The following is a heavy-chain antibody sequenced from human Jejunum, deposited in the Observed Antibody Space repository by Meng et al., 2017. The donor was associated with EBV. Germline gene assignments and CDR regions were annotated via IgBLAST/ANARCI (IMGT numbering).Heavy chain of an antibody. CDR1: GFNFSFYW. CDR2: INSDGSAT. Sequence: EXQLVEXXXGLVQPGXFLRLSCAASGFNFSFYWMHWVRQAPGKGLVWVSHINSDGSATTYADSVKGRFTISRDNAKNTVYLQMNSLRAEDTAVYYCARGDGSHFFWGQGTLVTVSS. D-gene: IGHD5-24*01. V-gene: IGHV3-74*01. J-gene: IGHJ4*02. CDR3: ARGDGSHFF.